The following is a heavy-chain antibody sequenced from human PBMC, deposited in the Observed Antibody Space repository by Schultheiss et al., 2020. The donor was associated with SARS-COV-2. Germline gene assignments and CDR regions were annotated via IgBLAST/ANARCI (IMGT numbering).Heavy chain of an antibody. CDR3: APISSSGWYYFDY. D-gene: IGHD6-19*01. J-gene: IGHJ4*02. V-gene: IGHV3-74*01. CDR2: INSDGSST. CDR1: GFTFSSYW. Sequence: GESLKISCAASGFTFSSYWMHWVRQAPGKGLVWVSRINSDGSSTSYADSVKGRFTISRDNAKNTLYLQMNSLRAEDTAVYYCAPISSSGWYYFDYWGQGTLVTVSS.